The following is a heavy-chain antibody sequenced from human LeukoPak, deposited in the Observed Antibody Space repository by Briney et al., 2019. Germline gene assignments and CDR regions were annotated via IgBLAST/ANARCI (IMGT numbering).Heavy chain of an antibody. J-gene: IGHJ5*02. V-gene: IGHV4-34*01. CDR2: INARGDT. CDR1: GWSFNDYY. D-gene: IGHD2-2*01. Sequence: KPSETLSLTCAVYGWSFNDYYWNWIRQPPGKGREWIGEINARGDTNYNPSLKSRVTISVDTSKKQFSLRLTSMIAADTALYYCARGRVPAARGYNWFDPWGQGTLVTVSS. CDR3: ARGRVPAARGYNWFDP.